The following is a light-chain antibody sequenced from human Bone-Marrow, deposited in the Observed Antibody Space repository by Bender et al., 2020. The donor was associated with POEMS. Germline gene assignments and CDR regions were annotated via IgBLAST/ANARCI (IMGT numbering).Light chain of an antibody. J-gene: IGLJ3*02. CDR3: QVWDTSADHVV. CDR2: GNS. Sequence: SYVLTQPPSVSVAPGQTARITCGGSDIGSKNVPWYQQKPGQAPVVVVDGNSDRPSGSPERFSGFNSGNTATLTITRVEAGDEADYFCQVWDTSADHVVFGGGTKLTVL. CDR1: DIGSKN. V-gene: IGLV3-21*02.